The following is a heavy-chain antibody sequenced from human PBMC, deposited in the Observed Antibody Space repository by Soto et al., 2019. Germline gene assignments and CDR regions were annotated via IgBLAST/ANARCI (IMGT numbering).Heavy chain of an antibody. V-gene: IGHV1-2*02. CDR3: ARGGAYYYDSSGYYLDY. Sequence: ASVKVSCKASRYTLTGYYIHWVRQAPGQGLEWMGWINPNSGGTNYAQKFQGRVTMTRDTSISTAYMELSRLRSDDTAVYYCARGGAYYYDSSGYYLDYWGQGTLVTVSS. J-gene: IGHJ4*02. CDR2: INPNSGGT. CDR1: RYTLTGYY. D-gene: IGHD3-22*01.